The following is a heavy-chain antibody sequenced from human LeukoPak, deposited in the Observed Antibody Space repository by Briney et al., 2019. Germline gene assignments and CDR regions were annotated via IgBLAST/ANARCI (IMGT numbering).Heavy chain of an antibody. CDR1: GFSFSGHW. CDR3: ARGKYNYACDS. CDR2: ISPTGSTT. V-gene: IGHV3-74*01. Sequence: PGGSLRLSCTASGFSFSGHWMHWARQLPGKGLVWVSRISPTGSTTSYADSVKGRFTVSRDNAKNTLYLQINSLRAEDTAVYHCARGKYNYACDSWGQGALVTVSS. J-gene: IGHJ5*01. D-gene: IGHD5-18*01.